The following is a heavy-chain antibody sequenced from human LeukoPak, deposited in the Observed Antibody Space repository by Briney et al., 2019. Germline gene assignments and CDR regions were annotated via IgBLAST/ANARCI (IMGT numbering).Heavy chain of an antibody. CDR2: IYHSGST. Sequence: SETLSLTCTVSGYSISSGYYWGWIRQPPGKGLEWFGSIYHSGSTYYNPSLKSRVTISVDTSKNQFSLKLSSVTAADTAVYYCAGQRITMVRGVIRGNWFDPWGQGTLVTVSS. D-gene: IGHD3-10*01. CDR3: AGQRITMVRGVIRGNWFDP. CDR1: GYSISSGYY. J-gene: IGHJ5*02. V-gene: IGHV4-38-2*02.